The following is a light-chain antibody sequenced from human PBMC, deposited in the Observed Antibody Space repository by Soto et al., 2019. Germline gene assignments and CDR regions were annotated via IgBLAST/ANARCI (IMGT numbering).Light chain of an antibody. CDR2: ASY. V-gene: IGKV1-12*01. Sequence: DIPMTQSPSSVSASVGDRVTITCRASQGISTWVAWYQQKPGKAPKLLIYASYTLQTGVPSRFSGSGSGTDFTLTISSLQPEDFATYYCQQANSFPFTFGPGTKVDNK. CDR1: QGISTW. CDR3: QQANSFPFT. J-gene: IGKJ3*01.